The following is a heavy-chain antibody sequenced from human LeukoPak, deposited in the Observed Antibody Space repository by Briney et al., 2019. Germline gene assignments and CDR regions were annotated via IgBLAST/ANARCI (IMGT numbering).Heavy chain of an antibody. CDR3: ARGNILTGYCFDF. Sequence: SETLSLTCAVYGGSITGYYRSWIRQTPGRGLEWVGEIHYTGATSYNPSLKSRATTSTDTSKNQFSLRLSSVTAADTAVYYCARGNILTGYCFDFWGQGALVTVSS. CDR1: GGSITGYY. J-gene: IGHJ4*02. V-gene: IGHV4-34*01. D-gene: IGHD3-9*01. CDR2: IHYTGAT.